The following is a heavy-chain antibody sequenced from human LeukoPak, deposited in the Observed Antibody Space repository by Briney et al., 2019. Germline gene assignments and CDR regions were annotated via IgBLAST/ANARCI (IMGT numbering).Heavy chain of an antibody. J-gene: IGHJ4*02. D-gene: IGHD3-22*01. Sequence: GRSLRLSCAASGFTFNTYGMHWVRQAPGKGLEWVTVISYDGSTKNEADSVKGRFTISRDNSKNTVFLEMNSLRPEDTAVYYCTTGQGYYYESSGPIDYWGQGTLVTVSS. CDR1: GFTFNTYG. CDR2: ISYDGSTK. CDR3: TTGQGYYYESSGPIDY. V-gene: IGHV3-30*03.